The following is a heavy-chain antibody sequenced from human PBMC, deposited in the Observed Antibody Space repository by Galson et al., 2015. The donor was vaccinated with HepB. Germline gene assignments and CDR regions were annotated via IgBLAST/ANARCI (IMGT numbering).Heavy chain of an antibody. CDR1: GFTFSSYA. V-gene: IGHV3-23*01. J-gene: IGHJ4*02. D-gene: IGHD3-22*01. CDR3: AKEYYDNSGTDY. Sequence: SLRLSCAASGFTFSSYAMNWVRQAPGKGLEWVSGISGSGGSTYYADSVRGRFTISRDNSKNTLYLHMNSLRAEDTAIYYCAKEYYDNSGTDYWGQGTLVTVSS. CDR2: ISGSGGST.